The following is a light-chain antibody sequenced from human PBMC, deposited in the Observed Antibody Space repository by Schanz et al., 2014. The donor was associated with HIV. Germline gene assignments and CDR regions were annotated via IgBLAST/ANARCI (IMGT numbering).Light chain of an antibody. CDR2: GAD. CDR3: QQSYTAPYT. Sequence: DIQLSQSPSSLSASVGDRVTITCRASQSLASYLNWYQQNPGEAPNLLIYGADGLQSGVPTRFSGSGSGTDFTLTITSLQPGDFATYYCQQSYTAPYTFGQGTKLEIK. V-gene: IGKV1-39*01. J-gene: IGKJ2*01. CDR1: QSLASY.